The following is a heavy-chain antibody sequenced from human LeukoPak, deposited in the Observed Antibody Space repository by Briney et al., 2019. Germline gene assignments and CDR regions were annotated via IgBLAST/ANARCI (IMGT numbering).Heavy chain of an antibody. V-gene: IGHV3-30*03. CDR3: AVGITSLLPHSFDY. CDR1: GFTFSTYS. Sequence: GGSLRLSCAASGFTFSTYSMIWVRQAPGKGLEWVVVISYDGSNQYYGDSVKGRFSISRDNSKNTLYLQVNRLRVEDTAFYYCAVGITSLLPHSFDYWGQGTQITVSS. CDR2: ISYDGSNQ. D-gene: IGHD1-14*01. J-gene: IGHJ4*02.